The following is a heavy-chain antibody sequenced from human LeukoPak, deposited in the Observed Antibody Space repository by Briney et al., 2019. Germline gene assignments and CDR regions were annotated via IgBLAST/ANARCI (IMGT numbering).Heavy chain of an antibody. CDR1: GGSFSGYY. J-gene: IGHJ3*02. Sequence: KPSETLSLTCAVYGGSFSGYYWSWIRQPPGKGLEWIGEINHSGSTNYNPSLKNRVTISVDTSKNQFSLKLSSVTAADTAVYYCARKEQWLPHDAFDIWGQGTMVTVSS. CDR2: INHSGST. D-gene: IGHD6-19*01. CDR3: ARKEQWLPHDAFDI. V-gene: IGHV4-34*01.